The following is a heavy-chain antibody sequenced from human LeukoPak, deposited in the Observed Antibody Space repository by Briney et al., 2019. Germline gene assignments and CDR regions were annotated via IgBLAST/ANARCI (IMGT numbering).Heavy chain of an antibody. J-gene: IGHJ4*02. CDR2: ISSNGGST. Sequence: GGSLRLSCAASGFTFGSYAMHWVRQAPGKGLEYVSAISSNGGSTYYANSVKGRFTISRDNSKNTLYLQMGSLRAEDMAVYYCARAGATGGGYFDWWFDYWGQGTLVTVSS. CDR1: GFTFGSYA. D-gene: IGHD3-9*01. V-gene: IGHV3-64*01. CDR3: ARAGATGGGYFDWWFDY.